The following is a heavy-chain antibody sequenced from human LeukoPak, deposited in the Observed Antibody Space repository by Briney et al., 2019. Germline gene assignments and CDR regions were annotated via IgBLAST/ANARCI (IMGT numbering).Heavy chain of an antibody. CDR1: GFSVANDR. CDR2: VYGNGNT. D-gene: IGHD1-26*01. Sequence: GGSLRLSCAASGFSVANDRMSWVRQPPGKGLEWVSTVYGNGNTAYTDSVKGRFTISRDNSKNTLYMEMNNLRGADTAVYYCAKGWTAVGSWGQGTRVTVSS. CDR3: AKGWTAVGS. J-gene: IGHJ5*02. V-gene: IGHV3-53*01.